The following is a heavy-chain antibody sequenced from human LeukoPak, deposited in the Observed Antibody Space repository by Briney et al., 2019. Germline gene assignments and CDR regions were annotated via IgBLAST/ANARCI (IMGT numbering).Heavy chain of an antibody. CDR2: IIPILGIA. J-gene: IGHJ4*02. Sequence: ASVKVSCKASGGTFSSYAISWVRQAPGQGLEWMGGIIPILGIANYAQKFQGRVTITADKSTSTAYMELSSLRSEDTAVYYCAFRGSYGTDYWGQGTLVAVSS. CDR1: GGTFSSYA. V-gene: IGHV1-69*04. CDR3: AFRGSYGTDY. D-gene: IGHD3-16*01.